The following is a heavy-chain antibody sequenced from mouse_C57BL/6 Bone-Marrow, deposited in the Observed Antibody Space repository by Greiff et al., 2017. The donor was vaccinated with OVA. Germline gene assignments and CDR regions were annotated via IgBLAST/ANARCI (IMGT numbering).Heavy chain of an antibody. J-gene: IGHJ4*01. CDR3: ASLWLRRAMDY. V-gene: IGHV3-6*01. CDR1: GYSITSGYY. Sequence: VQLQQSGPGLVKPSQSLSLTCSVTGYSITSGYYWNWIRQFPGNKLEWMGYISYDGSNNYNPSLKNRISITRDTSKNQFFLKLNSVTTEDTATYYCASLWLRRAMDYWGQGTSVTVSS. D-gene: IGHD2-2*01. CDR2: ISYDGSN.